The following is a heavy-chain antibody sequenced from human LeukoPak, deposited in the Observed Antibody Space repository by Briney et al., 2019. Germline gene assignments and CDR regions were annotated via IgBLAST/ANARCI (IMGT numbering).Heavy chain of an antibody. Sequence: ASVKVSCKASGYTFTSYGISWVRQAPGQGLEWMGWISAYNGNTNYAQKFQGRVTITADESTSTAYMELSSLRSEDTAVYYCAREGAYDTFDYWGQGTLVTVSS. CDR1: GYTFTSYG. D-gene: IGHD3-9*01. CDR3: AREGAYDTFDY. CDR2: ISAYNGNT. V-gene: IGHV1-18*01. J-gene: IGHJ4*02.